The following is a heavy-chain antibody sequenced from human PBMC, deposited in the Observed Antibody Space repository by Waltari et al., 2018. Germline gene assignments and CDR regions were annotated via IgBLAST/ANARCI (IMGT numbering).Heavy chain of an antibody. CDR3: AKGPGGRGSFDY. Sequence: EVQLLESGGGLVQPGGSLRLSCAASGFTFSSYAMSWVRQAPGKGLEWVSGISGRGGSTYYADSVKGRFTISRDNSKNTLYLQMNSLRAEDTAVYYCAKGPGGRGSFDYWGQGTLVTVSS. J-gene: IGHJ4*02. D-gene: IGHD3-10*01. CDR2: ISGRGGST. V-gene: IGHV3-23*01. CDR1: GFTFSSYA.